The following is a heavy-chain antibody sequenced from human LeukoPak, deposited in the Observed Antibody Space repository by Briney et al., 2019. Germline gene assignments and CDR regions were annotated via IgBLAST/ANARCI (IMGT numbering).Heavy chain of an antibody. CDR1: GFTFSSYA. CDR3: ARGRRDCDGDCYVAFDI. Sequence: GRSLRLSCAASGFTFSSYAMHWVRQAPGKGLEWVAVISYDGSNKYYADSVKGRFTISRDNSKNTLCLQMNSLRAEDTAVYYCARGRRDCDGDCYVAFDIWGQGTMVTVSS. CDR2: ISYDGSNK. J-gene: IGHJ3*02. V-gene: IGHV3-30*14. D-gene: IGHD2-21*02.